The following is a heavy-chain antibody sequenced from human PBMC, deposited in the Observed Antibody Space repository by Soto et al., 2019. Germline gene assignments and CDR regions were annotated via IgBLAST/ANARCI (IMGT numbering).Heavy chain of an antibody. V-gene: IGHV5-51*01. CDR2: SCPDDSDT. Sequence: GESLKISCQASGYSFTNYWIAWVRPVPGKGLAWMGISCPDDSDTRDNPTFRGHVTISADKSISTAYLQWGSLKASDTAMYYCARPRTPGGSGWFSYYYWGQGSLVTVSS. D-gene: IGHD6-19*01. CDR1: GYSFTNYW. CDR3: ARPRTPGGSGWFSYYY. J-gene: IGHJ4*02.